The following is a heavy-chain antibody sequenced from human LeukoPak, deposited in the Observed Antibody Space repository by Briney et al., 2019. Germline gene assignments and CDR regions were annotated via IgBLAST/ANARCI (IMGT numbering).Heavy chain of an antibody. CDR3: ARGGAPHTYYDILTGLSWFDP. V-gene: IGHV4-61*08. D-gene: IGHD3-9*01. CDR2: IYYSGST. J-gene: IGHJ5*02. CDR1: GGSISSGGYY. Sequence: SETLSLTCAVSGGSISSGGYYWSWIRQPPGKGLEWIGYIYYSGSTNYNPSLKSRVTISVDTSKNQFSLKLSSVTAADTAVYYCARGGAPHTYYDILTGLSWFDPWGQGSLVTVSS.